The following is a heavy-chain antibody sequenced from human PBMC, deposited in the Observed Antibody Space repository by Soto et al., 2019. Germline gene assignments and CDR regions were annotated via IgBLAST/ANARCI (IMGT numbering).Heavy chain of an antibody. CDR1: GYTFTSYY. D-gene: IGHD5-12*01. Sequence: GASVKVSCKASGYTFTSYYVHWVRQAPGQGLEWMGIINPSGGSTSYAQKFQGRVTMTRDTSTSTVYMELSSLRSEDTAVYYCARAGEKSRDGYNFGYWGQGTLVTVSS. J-gene: IGHJ4*02. CDR2: INPSGGST. V-gene: IGHV1-46*01. CDR3: ARAGEKSRDGYNFGY.